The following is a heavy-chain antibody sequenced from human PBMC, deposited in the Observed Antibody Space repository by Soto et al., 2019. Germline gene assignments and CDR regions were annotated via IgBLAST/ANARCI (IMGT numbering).Heavy chain of an antibody. CDR1: GFTFDDYA. V-gene: IGHV3-9*01. D-gene: IGHD5-12*01. J-gene: IGHJ4*02. CDR3: AKGTNSGYDYYFDY. CDR2: ISWNSGSI. Sequence: ESGGGLVQPGRSLRLSCAASGFTFDDYAMHWVRQAPGKGLEWVSGISWNSGSIGYADSVKGRFTISRDNAKNSLYLQMNSLRAEDTALYYCAKGTNSGYDYYFDYWGQGTLVTVSS.